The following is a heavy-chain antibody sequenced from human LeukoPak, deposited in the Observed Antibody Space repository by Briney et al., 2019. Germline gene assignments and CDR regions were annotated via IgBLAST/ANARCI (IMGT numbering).Heavy chain of an antibody. V-gene: IGHV3-74*01. CDR3: AREKYSGSYYGIDF. CDR1: GFTFSNYW. J-gene: IGHJ4*02. D-gene: IGHD1-26*01. Sequence: GGSLRLSCASSGFTFSNYWMHWVRQAPGQGLVWVSRIKTDGTSTNYADSVKGRFAISRDNTKSTMYLQMNSLRAEDTAVYYCAREKYSGSYYGIDFWGQGTLVTVSS. CDR2: IKTDGTST.